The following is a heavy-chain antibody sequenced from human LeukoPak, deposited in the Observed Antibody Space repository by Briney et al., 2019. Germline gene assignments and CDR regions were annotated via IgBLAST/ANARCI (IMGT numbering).Heavy chain of an antibody. CDR2: ISSSGSTK. CDR1: GFTLSSSW. J-gene: IGHJ4*02. D-gene: IGHD5-24*01. CDR3: ARDRRRDGNNYLDY. V-gene: IGHV3-48*03. Sequence: PGGSLRLSCAASGFTLSSSWMHWVRQAPGKGLEWVSYISSSGSTKYYADSVKGRFTISRDNAKDSLYLQMNSLRAEDTALYYCARDRRRDGNNYLDYWGQGTLVTVSS.